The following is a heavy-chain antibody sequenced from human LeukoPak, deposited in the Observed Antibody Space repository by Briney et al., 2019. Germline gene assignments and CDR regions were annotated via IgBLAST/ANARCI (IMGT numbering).Heavy chain of an antibody. J-gene: IGHJ4*02. V-gene: IGHV3-43*02. CDR1: GFTIDDYT. CDR3: AKPILGEWLANPRFDY. Sequence: PGGSLRLSCAASGFTIDDYTMHWVRRAPGKGLEWVSLISGDGGSTYYADSVRGRFTISRDNSRNSLYLQMNSLRTEDTAFYYCAKPILGEWLANPRFDYWGQGTLVTVSS. CDR2: ISGDGGST. D-gene: IGHD3-16*01.